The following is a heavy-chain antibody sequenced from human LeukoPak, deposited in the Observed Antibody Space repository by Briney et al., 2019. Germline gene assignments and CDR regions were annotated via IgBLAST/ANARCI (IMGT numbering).Heavy chain of an antibody. CDR2: IIPIFGTA. CDR1: GGTFSSYA. D-gene: IGHD4-23*01. J-gene: IGHJ4*02. CDR3: ARYDGGNSVSDY. Sequence: SVKVSFKASGGTFSSYAISWVRQAPGQGREWMGRIIPIFGTANYAQKFQGRVTITTDESTSTAYMELSSLRSEDTAVYYCARYDGGNSVSDYWGQGTLVTVSS. V-gene: IGHV1-69*05.